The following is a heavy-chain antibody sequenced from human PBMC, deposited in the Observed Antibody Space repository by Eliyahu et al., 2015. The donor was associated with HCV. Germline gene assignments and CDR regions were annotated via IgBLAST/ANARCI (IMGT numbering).Heavy chain of an antibody. V-gene: IGHV3-7*01. CDR3: ARDEGLQYY. J-gene: IGHJ4*02. CDR1: GFTFSSYW. Sequence: EVQLVESGGGLVQPGGSLRLSCXASGFTFSSYWMSWVRQAPGKGVGWVANIKQDGSEKYYVDSVKGRFTISRDNAKNSLYLQMNSLRAEDTAVFYCARDEGLQYYWGQGTLVTVSS. CDR2: IKQDGSEK. D-gene: IGHD3-9*01.